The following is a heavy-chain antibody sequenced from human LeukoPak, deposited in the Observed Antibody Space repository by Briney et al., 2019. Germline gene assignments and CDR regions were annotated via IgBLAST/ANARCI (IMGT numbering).Heavy chain of an antibody. CDR3: ATDSDGYNVAFDY. D-gene: IGHD5-24*01. V-gene: IGHV1-69*13. Sequence: ASVKVSCKASGGTFSSYAISWVRQAPGQGLEWMGGIIPIFGTANYAQKFQGRVTITADESTSTAYMELSSLRSEDTAVYYCATDSDGYNVAFDYWGQGTLVTVSS. CDR2: IIPIFGTA. J-gene: IGHJ4*02. CDR1: GGTFSSYA.